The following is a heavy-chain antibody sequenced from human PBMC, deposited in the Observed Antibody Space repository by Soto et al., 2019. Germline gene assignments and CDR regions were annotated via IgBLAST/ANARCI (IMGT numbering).Heavy chain of an antibody. Sequence: EAQLVESGGGLVKPGGSLRLSCAASGFTFSKTYMNWVRQAPGKGLEWVGRIKPKTDGGTTDYAAPVEGRFTISRDDSKNTLYLQMNSVKTDDTAVYYCSTVRTYWGQGTLVTVSS. CDR3: STVRTY. V-gene: IGHV3-15*01. J-gene: IGHJ4*02. CDR2: IKPKTDGGTT. CDR1: GFTFSKTY. D-gene: IGHD3-10*01.